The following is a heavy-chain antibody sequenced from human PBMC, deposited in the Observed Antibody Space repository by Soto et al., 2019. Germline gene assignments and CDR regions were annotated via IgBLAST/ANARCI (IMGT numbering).Heavy chain of an antibody. Sequence: QVQLVQSGAAVKKPGASVKVSCKASGFSFTGYYIHWLRQAPGQGLEWMGWINAHSGGTEYAQKFQGRVTLTRDTSIATAYLTLTSLPSDDTARYYCAKDLTRQLAYWLDPWGQGTQVTVSS. J-gene: IGHJ5*02. D-gene: IGHD6-6*01. CDR1: GFSFTGYY. V-gene: IGHV1-2*02. CDR3: AKDLTRQLAYWLDP. CDR2: INAHSGGT.